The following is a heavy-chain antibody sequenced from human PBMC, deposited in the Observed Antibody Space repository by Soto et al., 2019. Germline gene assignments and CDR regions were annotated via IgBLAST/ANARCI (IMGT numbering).Heavy chain of an antibody. CDR2: ISAYNGNT. CDR1: GYTFTSYG. Sequence: ASVKVSCKASGYTFTSYGISWVRQAPGQGLEWMGWISAYNGNTNYAQKLQGRVTMTTDTSTGTAYMELRSLRSDDTAVYYCARDVTAGAYYYGMDAWGPGPTVTVS. CDR3: ARDVTAGAYYYGMDA. J-gene: IGHJ6*02. D-gene: IGHD6-19*01. V-gene: IGHV1-18*01.